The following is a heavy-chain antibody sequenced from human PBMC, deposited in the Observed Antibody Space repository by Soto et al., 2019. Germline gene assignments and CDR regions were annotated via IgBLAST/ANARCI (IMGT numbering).Heavy chain of an antibody. J-gene: IGHJ4*02. CDR1: GFTFSYYP. CDR2: ISGVRDYI. Sequence: GGSLRLSCAASGFTFSYYPLHWVRRAPGKGLEWVSSISGVRDYIRYADSVKGRFAISRDNAKTSLYLQMNSLTAEDTAVYYCAREGVHNYTEYYFDYWGQGALVTVSS. V-gene: IGHV3-21*06. CDR3: AREGVHNYTEYYFDY. D-gene: IGHD3-10*01.